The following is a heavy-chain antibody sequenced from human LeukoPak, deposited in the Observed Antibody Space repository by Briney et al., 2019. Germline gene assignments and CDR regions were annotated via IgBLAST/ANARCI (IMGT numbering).Heavy chain of an antibody. V-gene: IGHV4-59*01. J-gene: IGHJ3*02. Sequence: SETLSLTCTVSGGSISSYYWSWIRQPPGKGLGWIGYIYYSGSTNYNPSLKSRVTISVDTSKNQFSLKLSSVTAADTAVYYCARTVVPAAMNAFDIWGQGTMVTVSS. CDR3: ARTVVPAAMNAFDI. CDR2: IYYSGST. CDR1: GGSISSYY. D-gene: IGHD2-2*01.